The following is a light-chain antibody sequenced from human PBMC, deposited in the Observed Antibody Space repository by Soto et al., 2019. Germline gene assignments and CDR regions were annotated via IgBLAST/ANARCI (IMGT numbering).Light chain of an antibody. V-gene: IGKV1-27*01. CDR1: QGISHD. CDR2: AAS. J-gene: IGKJ5*01. CDR3: QKYNTAPLT. Sequence: DIQMTQSPSSLSASVGDRVTITCRASQGISHDLAWYQQKPGKVPELLIYAASTLQSGVPSRFSGSGSGSDFTLTISGLHPEDVATYYCQKYNTAPLTSGQGTRLEIK.